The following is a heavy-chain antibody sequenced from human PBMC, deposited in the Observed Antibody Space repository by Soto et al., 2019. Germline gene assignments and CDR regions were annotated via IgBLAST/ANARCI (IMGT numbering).Heavy chain of an antibody. V-gene: IGHV1-69*04. CDR1: GGTFSSYT. J-gene: IGHJ4*02. CDR2: IIPILGIA. Sequence: QVQLVHSGAEVKKPGSSVKVSCKASGGTFSSYTISWVRQAPGQGLEWMGRIIPILGIANYAQKFQGRVTIAADKSTSAANMELSSLRSEDRAVYYCARDLGAHPWWGQGTLVTVSS. D-gene: IGHD3-10*01. CDR3: ARDLGAHPW.